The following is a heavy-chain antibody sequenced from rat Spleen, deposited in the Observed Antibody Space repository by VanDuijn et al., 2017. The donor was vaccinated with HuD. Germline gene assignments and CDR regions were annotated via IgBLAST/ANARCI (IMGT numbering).Heavy chain of an antibody. D-gene: IGHD1-11*01. CDR1: GHSIASSYR. J-gene: IGHJ2*01. V-gene: IGHV3-3*01. CDR2: INSAGST. CDR3: ARHTPFNYGTVGDY. Sequence: EVQLQESGPGLVKPSQSLSLTCSVTGHSIASSYRWNWIRKFPGNRLEWMGYINSAGSTNYKPSLKSRISISREESKNQFFLQVDSVTTEDTATYYCARHTPFNYGTVGDYWGQGVMVTVSS.